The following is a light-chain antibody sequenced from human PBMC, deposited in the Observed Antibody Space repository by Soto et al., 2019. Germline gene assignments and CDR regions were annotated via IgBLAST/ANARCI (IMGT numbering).Light chain of an antibody. V-gene: IGKV3-11*01. CDR1: QTVSRY. J-gene: IGKJ1*01. CDR2: DAS. Sequence: IVLTQSPATLSLSPGERATLSCRASQTVSRYLAWYQQKPGQAPRLLIYDASKRATGIPARFSGSASGTELTLTISSLQSEDYTVYYCQQYNKWPLTFGQGTKVDIK. CDR3: QQYNKWPLT.